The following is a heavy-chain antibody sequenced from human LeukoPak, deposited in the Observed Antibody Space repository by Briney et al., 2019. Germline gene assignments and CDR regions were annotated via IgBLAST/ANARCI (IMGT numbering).Heavy chain of an antibody. CDR2: INPNSGGT. Sequence: SVKVSCKASGYTFTGYYMHWVRQAPGQGLEWMGWINPNSGGTNYAQKFQGRVTMTRDTSISTAYMELSRLRSDDTAVYYCARGMDYSNYVVFDYYYYGMDVWGQGTTVTVSS. CDR3: ARGMDYSNYVVFDYYYYGMDV. CDR1: GYTFTGYY. J-gene: IGHJ6*02. D-gene: IGHD4-11*01. V-gene: IGHV1-2*02.